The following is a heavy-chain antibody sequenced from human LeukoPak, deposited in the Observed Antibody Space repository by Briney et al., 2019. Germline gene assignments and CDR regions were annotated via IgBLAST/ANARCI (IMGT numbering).Heavy chain of an antibody. CDR1: GGSINNYY. CDR2: IYYSGST. J-gene: IGHJ4*02. D-gene: IGHD3-3*01. CDR3: ARGTDYDFWSGYPYFDY. Sequence: SETLSLTCTISGGSINNYYWSWIRQPPGKGLEWIGYIYYSGSTNYNPSLKSRVTISVDTSKNQFSLKLSSVTAADTAVYYCARGTDYDFWSGYPYFDYWGQGTLVTVSS. V-gene: IGHV4-59*01.